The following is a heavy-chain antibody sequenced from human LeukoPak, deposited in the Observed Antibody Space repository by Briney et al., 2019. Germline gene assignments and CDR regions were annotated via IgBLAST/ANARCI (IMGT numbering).Heavy chain of an antibody. V-gene: IGHV3-23*01. Sequence: GGSLRLSCAASGFTFSSYAMSWVRQAPGKGLEWVSAISGSGGSTSYADSVKGRFTISRDNSKNTLYLQMNSLRAEDTAVYCCAKDNRGYGDPSYYYYYMDVWGKGTTVTVSS. CDR3: AKDNRGYGDPSYYYYYMDV. CDR2: ISGSGGST. CDR1: GFTFSSYA. J-gene: IGHJ6*03. D-gene: IGHD4-17*01.